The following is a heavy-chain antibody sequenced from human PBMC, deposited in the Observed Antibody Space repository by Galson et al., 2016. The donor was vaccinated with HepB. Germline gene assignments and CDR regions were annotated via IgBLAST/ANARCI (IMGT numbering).Heavy chain of an antibody. J-gene: IGHJ3*02. CDR3: ARFSAQLGIGMGVAYDI. D-gene: IGHD7-27*01. Sequence: SETLSLTCTVSGGSVSSGSYYWSWIRQPPGKGLEWIGYISYSGSTDYNSSLKSRVTISLDTSKSEFSLKVRSVTAADTALYFCARFSAQLGIGMGVAYDIWGQGTMVTVSS. CDR1: GGSVSSGSYY. V-gene: IGHV4-61*01. CDR2: ISYSGST.